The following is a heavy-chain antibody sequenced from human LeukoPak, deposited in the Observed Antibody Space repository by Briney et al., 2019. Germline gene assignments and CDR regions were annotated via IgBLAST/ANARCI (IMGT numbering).Heavy chain of an antibody. V-gene: IGHV4-34*01. J-gene: IGHJ6*02. CDR2: INHSGST. CDR1: GGSISSYY. Sequence: MTSETLSLTCTVSGGSISSYYWSWIRQPPGKGLEWIGEINHSGSTNYNPSLKSRVTISVDTSKNQFSLKLSSVTAADTAVYYCARHAYDFWSGYYTRHYYYGMDVWGQGTTVTVSS. D-gene: IGHD3-3*01. CDR3: ARHAYDFWSGYYTRHYYYGMDV.